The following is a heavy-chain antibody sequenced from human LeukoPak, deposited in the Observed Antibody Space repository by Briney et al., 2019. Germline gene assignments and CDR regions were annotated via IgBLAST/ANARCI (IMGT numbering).Heavy chain of an antibody. J-gene: IGHJ4*02. V-gene: IGHV1-2*02. D-gene: IGHD3-16*01. CDR3: ARGGRSGY. CDR1: GYTFTGHY. CDR2: INVNSGDR. Sequence: ASVKVSCKTSGYTFTGHYMHWVRQAPGQGLEWMAWINVNSGDRNSAQKFQGRVTLTRDTSITTAYMDLSGLRSDDTAVYYCARGGRSGYWGQGTLVTVSS.